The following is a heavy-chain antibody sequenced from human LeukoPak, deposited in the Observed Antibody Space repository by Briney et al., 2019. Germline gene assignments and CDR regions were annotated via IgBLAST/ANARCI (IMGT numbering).Heavy chain of an antibody. D-gene: IGHD6-6*01. CDR3: ARTQAARRSVDY. CDR1: GGSISSGGYY. J-gene: IGHJ4*02. V-gene: IGHV4-30-2*01. CDR2: IYHSGST. Sequence: SETLSLTCTVSGGSISSGGYYWSWIRQPPGKGLEWIGYIYHSGSTYYNPSLKSRVTISVDRSKNQFSLKLSSVTAADTAVYYCARTQAARRSVDYWGQGTLVTVSS.